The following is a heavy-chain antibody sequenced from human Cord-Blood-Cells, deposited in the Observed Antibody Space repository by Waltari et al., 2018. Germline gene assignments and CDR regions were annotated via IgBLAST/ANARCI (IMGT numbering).Heavy chain of an antibody. CDR1: GFTFTSSA. J-gene: IGHJ3*02. Sequence: QMQLVQSGPEVKKPGTSVKVSCKASGFTFTSSAVQWVRQARGQRLEWIGWIVVGSGNTNYAQKFQERVTITRDMSTSTAYMERSSLRSEDTAVYYCAADPFRSGYLDSFDIWGQGTMVTVSS. D-gene: IGHD3-3*01. CDR3: AADPFRSGYLDSFDI. V-gene: IGHV1-58*01. CDR2: IVVGSGNT.